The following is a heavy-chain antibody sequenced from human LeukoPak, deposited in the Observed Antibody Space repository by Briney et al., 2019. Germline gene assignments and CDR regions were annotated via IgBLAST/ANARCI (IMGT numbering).Heavy chain of an antibody. CDR3: AARGYSYGGSGY. D-gene: IGHD5-18*01. V-gene: IGHV1-24*01. CDR1: GYTLTELS. CDR2: FDPEDGET. J-gene: IGHJ4*02. Sequence: GASVKVSCKASGYTLTELSMHWVRQAPGKGLEWMGGFDPEDGETIYAQKFQGRVTMTEDTSTDTAYMELSSLRSEDTAVYYCAARGYSYGGSGYWGQGTLVTVSS.